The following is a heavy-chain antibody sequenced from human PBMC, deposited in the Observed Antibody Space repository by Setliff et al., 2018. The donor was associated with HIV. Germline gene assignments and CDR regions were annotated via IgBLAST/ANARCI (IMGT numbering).Heavy chain of an antibody. D-gene: IGHD6-19*01. V-gene: IGHV3-23*01. CDR2: ISDSGFST. Sequence: QSGGSLRLSCAASGFTFSSYAMSWVRQAPGKGLEWVSAISDSGFSTYYADSLKGQFTISRDNSKNTLYLQMNSLRVDDTAVYYCAKKFITDSSGWHKYFDSWGPGTLVTVSS. CDR3: AKKFITDSSGWHKYFDS. J-gene: IGHJ4*02. CDR1: GFTFSSYA.